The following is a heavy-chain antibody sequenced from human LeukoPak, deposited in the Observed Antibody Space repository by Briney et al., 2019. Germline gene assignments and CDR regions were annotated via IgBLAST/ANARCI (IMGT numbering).Heavy chain of an antibody. Sequence: GGSLRLSCAASGFTFSSYSMNWVRQAPGKGLECVSSISSSSSYIYYADSVKGRFTISRDNAKNSLYLQMNSLRAEDTAVYYCARERDYYDSSGFYWFDPWGQGTLVTVSS. D-gene: IGHD3-22*01. CDR2: ISSSSSYI. V-gene: IGHV3-21*01. CDR3: ARERDYYDSSGFYWFDP. CDR1: GFTFSSYS. J-gene: IGHJ5*02.